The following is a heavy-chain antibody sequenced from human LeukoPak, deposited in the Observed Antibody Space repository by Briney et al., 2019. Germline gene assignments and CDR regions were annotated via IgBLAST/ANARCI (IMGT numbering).Heavy chain of an antibody. V-gene: IGHV4-31*03. J-gene: IGHJ4*02. CDR3: ARDKLRYYFDY. Sequence: KASQTLSLTCTVSGGSISSGGYYWSWIRQHPGKGLEWIGYIYYSGSTYYNPPLKSRVTISVDTSKNQFSLKLSSVTAADTAVYYCARDKLRYYFDYWGQGTLVTVSS. CDR1: GGSISSGGYY. D-gene: IGHD5-24*01. CDR2: IYYSGST.